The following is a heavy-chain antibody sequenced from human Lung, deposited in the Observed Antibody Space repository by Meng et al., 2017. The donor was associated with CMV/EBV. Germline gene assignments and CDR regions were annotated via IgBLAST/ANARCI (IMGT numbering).Heavy chain of an antibody. V-gene: IGHV3-23*01. D-gene: IGHD5-18*01. CDR3: AREEAMVGYYTNLFDA. CDR2: ISGSVGNT. J-gene: IGHJ5*02. Sequence: GESXKISCAASGFPFRSYAMSWVRQAPGKGLEWVSSISGSVGNTHYADSVKGRFTISRDNSGDTLYMQMSSLRAEDTAVYYCAREEAMVGYYTNLFDALGQGXLVTVSS. CDR1: GFPFRSYA.